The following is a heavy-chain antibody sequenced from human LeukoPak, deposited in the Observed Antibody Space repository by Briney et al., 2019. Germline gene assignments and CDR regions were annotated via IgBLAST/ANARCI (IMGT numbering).Heavy chain of an antibody. V-gene: IGHV3-72*01. J-gene: IGHJ4*02. Sequence: PGGSLRLSCAASGFTFSSYGMSWVRQAPGKGLEWVGRTRNRANSYTTEYAASVKGRFTISRDDSKNSLYLQMNSLKTEDTAVYYCARGRSGRDGYNSGDFDYWGQGTLVTVSS. CDR2: TRNRANSYTT. CDR1: GFTFSSYG. CDR3: ARGRSGRDGYNSGDFDY. D-gene: IGHD5-24*01.